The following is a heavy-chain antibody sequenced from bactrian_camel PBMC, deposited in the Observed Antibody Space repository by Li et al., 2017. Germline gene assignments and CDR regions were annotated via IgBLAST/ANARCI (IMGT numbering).Heavy chain of an antibody. V-gene: IGHV3S53*01. J-gene: IGHJ4*01. Sequence: QVQLVESGGGSVQAGGSLRLSCVYSGNTYRSNCMAWFRQPPGQEREAVAMAAIDSDGDTVYLDSVKGRFAISRDNAKNTVYLQMNDLKPEDTAMYYCAARRGWDWHAWDQDSVYNYWGRGTQVTVS. CDR3: AARRGWDWHAWDQDSVYNY. CDR1: GNTYRSNC. CDR2: IDSDGDT. D-gene: IGHD7*01.